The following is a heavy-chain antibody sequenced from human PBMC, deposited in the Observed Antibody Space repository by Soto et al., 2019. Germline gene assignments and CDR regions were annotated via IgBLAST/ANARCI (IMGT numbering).Heavy chain of an antibody. CDR3: ARERVPAAIRYYYGMDV. CDR2: ISAYNGNT. J-gene: IGHJ6*02. Sequence: ASVKVSCKASGYTFTSYGISWVRQAPGQGLEWMRWISAYNGNTNYAQKLQGRVTMTTDTSTSTAYMELRSLRSDDTAVYYCARERVPAAIRYYYGMDVWGQGTTVTVSS. CDR1: GYTFTSYG. D-gene: IGHD2-2*02. V-gene: IGHV1-18*04.